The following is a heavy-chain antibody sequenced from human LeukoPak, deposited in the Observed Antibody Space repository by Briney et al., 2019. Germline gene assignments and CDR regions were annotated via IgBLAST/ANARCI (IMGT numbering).Heavy chain of an antibody. CDR2: IYTSGST. V-gene: IGHV4-61*02. CDR3: ARDRAPIAAAGQNWFDP. Sequence: SETLSLTCTVSGGSISSGSYYWSWIRQPAGKGLEWIGRIYTSGSTNYNPSLKSRVTMSVDTSKNQFSLKLSSVTAADTAVYYCARDRAPIAAAGQNWFDPWGQGTLVTVSS. D-gene: IGHD6-13*01. J-gene: IGHJ5*02. CDR1: GGSISSGSYY.